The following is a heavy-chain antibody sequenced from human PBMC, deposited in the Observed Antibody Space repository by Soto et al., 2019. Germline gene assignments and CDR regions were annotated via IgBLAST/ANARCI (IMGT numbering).Heavy chain of an antibody. Sequence: PSETLSLTCTVSGGSISSYYWSWIRQPPGKGLEWIGYIYYSGSTNYNPSLESRVTISVDTSKNQFSLKLNSVTAADTAVYYCARRRDGYIFDYWGQGTLVTVSS. D-gene: IGHD5-12*01. J-gene: IGHJ4*02. CDR2: IYYSGST. CDR3: ARRRDGYIFDY. V-gene: IGHV4-59*08. CDR1: GGSISSYY.